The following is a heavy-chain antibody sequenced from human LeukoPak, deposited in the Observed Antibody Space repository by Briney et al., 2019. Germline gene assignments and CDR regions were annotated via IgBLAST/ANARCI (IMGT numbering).Heavy chain of an antibody. V-gene: IGHV4-59*08. Sequence: PSETLSLTCTVSGGSISSYYWSWIRQPPGKGLEWIGYIYYSGSTNYNPSLKSRVTISVDTSKNQFSLKLSSVTAADTAVYYCARRGVYCSSTSCSRGAFDIWGQGTMVTVSS. D-gene: IGHD2-2*01. CDR1: GGSISSYY. J-gene: IGHJ3*02. CDR3: ARRGVYCSSTSCSRGAFDI. CDR2: IYYSGST.